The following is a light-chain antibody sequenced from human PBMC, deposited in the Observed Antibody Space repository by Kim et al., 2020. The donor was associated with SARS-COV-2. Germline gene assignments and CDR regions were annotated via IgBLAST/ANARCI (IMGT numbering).Light chain of an antibody. J-gene: IGLJ2*01. CDR3: QSYDSSNHVV. CDR1: SGSIASNY. V-gene: IGLV6-57*01. Sequence: KTVTISCTRSSGSIASNYVQWYQQRPGSSPTTVIYEDNQRPSGVPDRFSGSIDSSSNSASLTISGLNTEDEADYYCQSYDSSNHVVFGGGTQLTVL. CDR2: EDN.